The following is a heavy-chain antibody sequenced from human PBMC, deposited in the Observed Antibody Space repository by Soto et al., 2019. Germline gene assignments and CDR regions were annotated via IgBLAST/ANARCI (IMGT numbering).Heavy chain of an antibody. J-gene: IGHJ4*02. CDR3: TRDPYGGSRYYFDS. D-gene: IGHD1-26*01. CDR1: GFSFTNYG. CDR2: IWYDGSNK. Sequence: PGESLKISCAASGFSFTNYGMHWVRQAPGKGLEWVAVIWYDGSNKYYADSVKGRFAISKDNSQNTLYLQMNNLRPEDTAVYYCTRDPYGGSRYYFDSWGQGTLVTVSS. V-gene: IGHV3-33*01.